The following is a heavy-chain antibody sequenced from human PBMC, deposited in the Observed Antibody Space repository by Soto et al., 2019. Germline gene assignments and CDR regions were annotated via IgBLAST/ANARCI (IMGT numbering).Heavy chain of an antibody. Sequence: ADSLKVSCKCSGYSFTSYWIAWVRQMPGKGLEWMGVIYPGDSDTRYSPSFQGQVTISADKSISTAYLQWSSLKASDTAMYYCARGEAGTGYYYYYSMDVWGQGPTIAV. D-gene: IGHD6-19*01. J-gene: IGHJ6*02. CDR3: ARGEAGTGYYYYYSMDV. CDR2: IYPGDSDT. V-gene: IGHV5-51*01. CDR1: GYSFTSYW.